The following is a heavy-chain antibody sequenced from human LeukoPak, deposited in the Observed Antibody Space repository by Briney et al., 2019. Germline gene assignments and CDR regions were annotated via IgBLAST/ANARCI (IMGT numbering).Heavy chain of an antibody. CDR1: GFTFSDYY. V-gene: IGHV3-23*01. D-gene: IGHD3-10*01. CDR3: EGYYYGSGSPDY. J-gene: IGHJ4*02. CDR2: ISGSGGST. Sequence: PGGSLRLSCAASGFTFSDYYMSWIRQAPGKGLEWVSAISGSGGSTYYADSVKGRFTISRDNSKNTLYLQMNSLRAEDTAVYYCEGYYYGSGSPDYWGQGTLVTVSS.